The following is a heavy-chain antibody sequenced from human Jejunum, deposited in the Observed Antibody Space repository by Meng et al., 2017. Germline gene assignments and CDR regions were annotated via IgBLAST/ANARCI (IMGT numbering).Heavy chain of an antibody. J-gene: IGHJ4*02. Sequence: GGSLSLSCAASGFTFRSYGMGWVRQAPGKGLEWVAFMNPDGSQKYYVDSVRGRFTISRDNAKNSLYLQMNSLRAEDAAVYYCAREYYRSVDYWGQGTLVTVSS. D-gene: IGHD3-10*01. CDR3: AREYYRSVDY. CDR1: GFTFRSYG. V-gene: IGHV3-7*01. CDR2: MNPDGSQK.